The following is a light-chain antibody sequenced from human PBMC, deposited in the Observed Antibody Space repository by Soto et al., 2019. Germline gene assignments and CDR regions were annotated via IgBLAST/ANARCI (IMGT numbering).Light chain of an antibody. V-gene: IGLV1-51*01. CDR3: ETWDSSRGAGV. CDR1: SSNIGNNY. Sequence: QSVLTQPPSVSAAPGQKVTISCSGSSSNIGNNYVSWYQQLPGTAPKLLIYDNNKRPSGIPDRFSGSKSGTSATLGITGLKTGEEADYSCETWDSSRGAGVLAGGTK. CDR2: DNN. J-gene: IGLJ2*01.